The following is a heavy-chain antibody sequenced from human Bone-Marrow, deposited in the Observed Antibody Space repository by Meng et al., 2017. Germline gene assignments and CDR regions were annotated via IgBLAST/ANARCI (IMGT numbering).Heavy chain of an antibody. D-gene: IGHD5-18*01. CDR1: GGTFSDYY. Sequence: QVHLHQWGAGLLKPSETLSLTCAVYGGTFSDYYWSWIRKPPGKGLEWIGEINHSGGTKYTPSLESRVTISIDTSKNQFSLKLSSVTAADTAIYYCARQGDTAMATFDYWGQGTLVTVSS. J-gene: IGHJ4*02. CDR2: INHSGGT. V-gene: IGHV4-34*01. CDR3: ARQGDTAMATFDY.